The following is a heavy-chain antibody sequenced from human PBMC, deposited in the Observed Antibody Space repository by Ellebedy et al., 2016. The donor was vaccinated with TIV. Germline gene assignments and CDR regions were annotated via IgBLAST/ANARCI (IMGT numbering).Heavy chain of an antibody. J-gene: IGHJ3*02. CDR1: GFTFSRYS. CDR3: AAAAGAGDDAFDI. Sequence: GGSLRLXXAASGFTFSRYSMNWVRQAPGKGLEWVSYISSSSSTIYYADSVKGRFTISRDKAKNSLYLQMNSLRAEDTAVYYCAAAAGAGDDAFDIWGQGTMVIVSS. D-gene: IGHD6-13*01. CDR2: ISSSSSTI. V-gene: IGHV3-48*01.